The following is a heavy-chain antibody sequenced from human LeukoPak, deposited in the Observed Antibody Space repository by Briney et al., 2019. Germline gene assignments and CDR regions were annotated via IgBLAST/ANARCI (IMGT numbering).Heavy chain of an antibody. Sequence: PGGSLRLSCAASGFTFSSYWMTWVHQAPGKGLEWVASIKQDGNEKYYVDSVKGRFTISRDNARNSLHLQMSSLRADDTAVYYCARDGAFRIYDYWGQGTLVTVSS. J-gene: IGHJ4*02. V-gene: IGHV3-7*01. CDR1: GFTFSSYW. CDR3: ARDGAFRIYDY. D-gene: IGHD3-3*02. CDR2: IKQDGNEK.